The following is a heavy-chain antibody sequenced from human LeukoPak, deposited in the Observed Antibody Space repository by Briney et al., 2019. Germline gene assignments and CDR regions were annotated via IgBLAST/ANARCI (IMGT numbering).Heavy chain of an antibody. CDR2: ISHDGSNK. D-gene: IGHD5-24*01. Sequence: GGSLRLSCAASGFTFSSYGMHWVRQAPGKGLEWVAVISHDGSNKYYADSVKGRFTISRDNSKNTLYLQMNSLRAEDTAVYYCARDNSVRDEAWWFNPWGQGTLVTVSS. CDR1: GFTFSSYG. V-gene: IGHV3-30*03. J-gene: IGHJ5*02. CDR3: ARDNSVRDEAWWFNP.